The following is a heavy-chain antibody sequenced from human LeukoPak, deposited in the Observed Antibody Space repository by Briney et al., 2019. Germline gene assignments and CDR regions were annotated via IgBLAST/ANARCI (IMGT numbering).Heavy chain of an antibody. D-gene: IGHD3-9*01. CDR1: GYIFVTYG. Sequence: HGASVKVFCKASGYIFVTYGISWVRQAPGQGLEWMGWISAHNGNTKYEQKFQGRVFMTTDTSTSTVYMELSSLRSEDTAVYYCAAGGHDILTGDASDIWGQGTMVTVSS. J-gene: IGHJ3*02. V-gene: IGHV1-18*01. CDR3: AAGGHDILTGDASDI. CDR2: ISAHNGNT.